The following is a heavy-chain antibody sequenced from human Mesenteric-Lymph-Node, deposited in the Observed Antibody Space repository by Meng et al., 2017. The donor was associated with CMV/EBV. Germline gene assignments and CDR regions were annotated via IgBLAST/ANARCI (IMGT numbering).Heavy chain of an antibody. Sequence: LRCAVSGDSIPSRGWWSWVRQPPGKGLEWVGEVSTDGATNYKPSLKSRLFISMDQSKNQFSLTLSSVTAADTAIYYCARNDGYAHDPWGQGSLVTVSS. CDR3: ARNDGYAHDP. CDR1: GDSIPSRGW. CDR2: VSTDGAT. J-gene: IGHJ5*02. V-gene: IGHV4-4*02. D-gene: IGHD5-12*01.